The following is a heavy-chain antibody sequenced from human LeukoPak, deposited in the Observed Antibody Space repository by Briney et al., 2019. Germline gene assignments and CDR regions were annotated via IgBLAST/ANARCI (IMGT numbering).Heavy chain of an antibody. CDR3: AKSGGSGLIDY. D-gene: IGHD1-26*01. J-gene: IGHJ4*02. CDR2: IYSSGNT. CDR1: GASPSSNNYY. Sequence: SETPSLPCTVSGASPSSNNYYWGWVRQPPGKGLEWIGNIYSSGNTYYNASLKSRVTIYIDTSKNQFSLNLSSVTAADTAVYYCAKSGGSGLIDYWGQGTLVTVSS. V-gene: IGHV4-39*05.